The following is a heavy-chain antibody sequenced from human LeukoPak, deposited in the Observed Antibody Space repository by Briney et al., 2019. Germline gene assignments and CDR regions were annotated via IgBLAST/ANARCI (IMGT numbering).Heavy chain of an antibody. V-gene: IGHV4-59*02. CDR2: IYYTGST. CDR3: ASRKLGNDY. CDR1: GGSVSDYY. Sequence: SETLSLTCTVSGGSVSDYYWSWIRQSPGKGLEWIGYIYYTGSTSYNPSLRSRVTMSADTSKNQFSLKLSSVTAADTAVYYCASRKLGNDYWGQGTLVTISS. J-gene: IGHJ4*02. D-gene: IGHD7-27*01.